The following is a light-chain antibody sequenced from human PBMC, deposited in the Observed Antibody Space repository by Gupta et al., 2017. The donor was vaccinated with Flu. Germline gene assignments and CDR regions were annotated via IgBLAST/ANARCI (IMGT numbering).Light chain of an antibody. CDR1: QSVSSNY. Sequence: EIVLTQSPGTLSLSPGERAILSCRASQSVSSNYLAWYQQKPGQAPRLLIYGTSRRATGIPDRFSGGGSGTEFTLTISRLEPEDFAVYYCQQDGSSPQTFGQGTKVEIK. CDR3: QQDGSSPQT. V-gene: IGKV3-20*01. CDR2: GTS. J-gene: IGKJ1*01.